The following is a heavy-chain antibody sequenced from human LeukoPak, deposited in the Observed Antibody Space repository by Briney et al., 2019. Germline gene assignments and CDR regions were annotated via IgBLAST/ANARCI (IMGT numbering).Heavy chain of an antibody. CDR3: ARISSSWQRAFDI. CDR1: GFSLSNARMG. CDR2: IFSNDEK. J-gene: IGHJ3*02. D-gene: IGHD6-13*01. Sequence: SGPTLVNPTETLTLTCTDPGFSLSNARMGVSWILQPPGKALEWLAHIFSNDEKSYSTPLKSRLTTSKDTTKSQVVLTMTNMDPVDTATYYSARISSSWQRAFDIWGQGTMVTVSS. V-gene: IGHV2-26*01.